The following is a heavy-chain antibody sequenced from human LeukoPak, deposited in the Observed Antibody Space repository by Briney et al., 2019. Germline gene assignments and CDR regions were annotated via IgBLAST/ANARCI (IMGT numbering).Heavy chain of an antibody. V-gene: IGHV3-20*04. Sequence: GGSLRLSCAASGFTFDDYGMSWVRQAPGKGLEWVSGINLNGGSTVYADSVNVRFTISRHNAKNSLYLQMNSLRAEDTALYYCAGGTFDSGYGDYWGQGTQVTVSS. CDR3: AGGTFDSGYGDY. D-gene: IGHD3-22*01. J-gene: IGHJ4*02. CDR1: GFTFDDYG. CDR2: INLNGGST.